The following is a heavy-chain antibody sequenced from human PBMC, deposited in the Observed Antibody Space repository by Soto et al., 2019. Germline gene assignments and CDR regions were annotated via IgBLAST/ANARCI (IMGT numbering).Heavy chain of an antibody. V-gene: IGHV3-23*01. CDR3: AKDRRAGGNYGFYSDF. D-gene: IGHD1-7*01. J-gene: IGHJ4*02. CDR2: SSATGAGT. Sequence: EVQLLESGGGLVQPGGSLRLSFAASGFTFSSYGMNWVRQAPGKGLEWVSFSSATGAGTYYADSVKGRFTISRDNSKNTLYLQMTSLRADDTAVYYCAKDRRAGGNYGFYSDFWGQGALVIVSS. CDR1: GFTFSSYG.